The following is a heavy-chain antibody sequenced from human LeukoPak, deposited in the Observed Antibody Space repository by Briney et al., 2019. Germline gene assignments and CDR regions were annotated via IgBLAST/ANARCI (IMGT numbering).Heavy chain of an antibody. CDR2: IYSGGST. Sequence: PGGSLRLSCAAPGFTVSSNYMSWVRQAPGKGLEWVSVIYSGGSTYYADSVKGRFTISRDNSKNTLYLQMNSLRAQDTAVYYCARDTPPRSGYAWGGYYYYGMDVWGQGTTVTVSS. V-gene: IGHV3-53*01. CDR1: GFTVSSNY. CDR3: ARDTPPRSGYAWGGYYYYGMDV. J-gene: IGHJ6*02. D-gene: IGHD5-12*01.